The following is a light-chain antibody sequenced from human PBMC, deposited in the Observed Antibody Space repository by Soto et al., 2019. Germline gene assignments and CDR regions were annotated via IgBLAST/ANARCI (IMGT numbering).Light chain of an antibody. J-gene: IGKJ2*01. CDR1: QNIISH. CDR3: QQSYTIPLT. CDR2: TAS. V-gene: IGKV1-39*01. Sequence: DIQMTQFPSSLSASIGDRVTITCRASQNIISHLNWYQQQPGKAPTLLIYTASNLHSGVPPRFSGSGSGTDFTLTIRSLQPEDFAPYFCQQSYTIPLTFGQRTKLEIK.